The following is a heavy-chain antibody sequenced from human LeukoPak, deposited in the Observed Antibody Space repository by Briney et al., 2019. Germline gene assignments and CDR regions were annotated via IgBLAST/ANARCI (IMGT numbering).Heavy chain of an antibody. CDR1: GGSISGDSGTSPIYS. Sequence: SETLSLTCTFSGGSISGDSGTSPIYSWGWVRQTPGKDLEWIGTIYYNGNTFYTPSLKSRVTMFIDTSKNQFSLNLSSVTAADTAVYYCVRARGAYNWSDPWGQGTLVAVSS. V-gene: IGHV4-39*07. CDR3: VRARGAYNWSDP. CDR2: IYYNGNT. D-gene: IGHD5-24*01. J-gene: IGHJ5*02.